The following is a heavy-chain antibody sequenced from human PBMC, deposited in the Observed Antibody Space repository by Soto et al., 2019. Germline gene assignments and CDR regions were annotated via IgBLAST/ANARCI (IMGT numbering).Heavy chain of an antibody. J-gene: IGHJ3*02. CDR1: GGSISSYY. D-gene: IGHD2-15*01. Sequence: SETLSLTCTVSGGSISSYYWSWIRQPPGKGLEWIGYIYYSGSTNYNPSLKSRVTISVDTSKNQFSLKLSSVTAADTAVYYCARELCSAGTCYGAFDIWGQGTMVTVS. CDR2: IYYSGST. CDR3: ARELCSAGTCYGAFDI. V-gene: IGHV4-59*01.